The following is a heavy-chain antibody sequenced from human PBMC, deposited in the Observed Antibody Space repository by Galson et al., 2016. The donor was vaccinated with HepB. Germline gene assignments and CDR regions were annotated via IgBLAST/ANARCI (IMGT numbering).Heavy chain of an antibody. CDR2: FDPRDGIT. J-gene: IGHJ5*02. CDR1: RYTLTELP. D-gene: IGHD2-21*01. Sequence: SVKVSCKVSRYTLTELPRHWVRQAPGKGLEWMGGFDPRDGITVYAPKFQGRIIITEDTATDTKYMELSSLRFEDTAVYYCAAIGRITLARHRNWFDPWGQGTLVIVSS. CDR3: AAIGRITLARHRNWFDP. V-gene: IGHV1-24*01.